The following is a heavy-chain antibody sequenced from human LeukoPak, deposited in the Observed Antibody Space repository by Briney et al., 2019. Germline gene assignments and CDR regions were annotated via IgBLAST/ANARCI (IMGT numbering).Heavy chain of an antibody. J-gene: IGHJ4*02. CDR2: INPSGGST. CDR3: ARGFNARRRGYSGYDVDY. D-gene: IGHD5-12*01. V-gene: IGHV1-46*01. CDR1: GYTFTSYY. Sequence: ASVKVSCKASGYTFTSYYMHWVRQAPGQGLEWMGIINPSGGSTSYAQKFQGRVTMTRDMSTSTVYMELSSLRSEDTAVYYCARGFNARRRGYSGYDVDYWGQGTLVTVSS.